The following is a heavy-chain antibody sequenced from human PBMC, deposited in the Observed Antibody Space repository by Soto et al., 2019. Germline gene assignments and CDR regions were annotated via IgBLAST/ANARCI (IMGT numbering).Heavy chain of an antibody. CDR1: GYSFTSYW. CDR3: ARQSGVSFYYFDY. CDR2: IYPGDSDT. D-gene: IGHD2-15*01. V-gene: IGHV5-51*01. J-gene: IGHJ4*02. Sequence: GASLKTSCKGSGYSFTSYWIGWVRQMPGKGLEWLGIIYPGDSDTRYSPSFQGQVTISADKSISTAYLQWSSLKASDIVMYYCARQSGVSFYYFDYWGQGTLVTVSS.